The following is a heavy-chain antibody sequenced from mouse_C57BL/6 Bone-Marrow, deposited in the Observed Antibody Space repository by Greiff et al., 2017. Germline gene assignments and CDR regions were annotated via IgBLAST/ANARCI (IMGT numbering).Heavy chain of an antibody. Sequence: DVHLVESGGDLVKPGGSLKLSCAASGFTFSSYGMSWVRQTPDKRLEWVATISSGGSYTYYPDSVKGRFTISRDNAKNTLYLQMSSLKSEDTAMYYCARHEAPGYWGQGTTLTVSS. CDR1: GFTFSSYG. CDR3: ARHEAPGY. V-gene: IGHV5-6*01. J-gene: IGHJ2*01. CDR2: ISSGGSYT.